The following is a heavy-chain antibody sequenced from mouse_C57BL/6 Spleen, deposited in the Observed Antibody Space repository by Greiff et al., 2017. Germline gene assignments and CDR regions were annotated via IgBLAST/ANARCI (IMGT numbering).Heavy chain of an antibody. CDR3: ARHEDYGSSYHYFDY. D-gene: IGHD1-1*01. CDR1: GFTFSSYG. CDR2: ISSGGSYT. J-gene: IGHJ2*01. Sequence: EVQGVESGGDLVKPGGSLKLSCAASGFTFSSYGMSWVRQTPDKRLEWVATISSGGSYTYYPDSVKGRFTISRDNAKNTLYLQMSSLKSEDTAMYYCARHEDYGSSYHYFDYWGQGTTLTVSS. V-gene: IGHV5-6*01.